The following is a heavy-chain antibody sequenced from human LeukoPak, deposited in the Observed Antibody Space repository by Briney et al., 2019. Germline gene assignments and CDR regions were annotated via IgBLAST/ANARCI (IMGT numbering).Heavy chain of an antibody. CDR3: ARAVTYFYGSVTYDWFDP. V-gene: IGHV3-74*01. CDR1: GFTFSSYW. Sequence: GGSLRLSCAASGFTFSSYWMHWVRQTPGKGLVWVSRIKSDGSTIYADSVKGRFSISRDNARNTLYLQMNSLRVEDTAMYYCARAVTYFYGSVTYDWFDPWGQGTLVTVSS. CDR2: IKSDGST. D-gene: IGHD3-10*01. J-gene: IGHJ5*02.